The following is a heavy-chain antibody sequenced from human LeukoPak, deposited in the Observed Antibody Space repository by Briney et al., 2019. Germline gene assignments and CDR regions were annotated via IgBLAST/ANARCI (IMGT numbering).Heavy chain of an antibody. CDR3: ARAGLHPYGSGRRDNAFDI. J-gene: IGHJ3*02. D-gene: IGHD3-10*01. CDR1: GVSISSSSYY. V-gene: IGHV4-39*07. CDR2: IYYSGST. Sequence: PSETLSLTYTVSGVSISSSSYYWGWIRQPPGKGLEWIGSIYYSGSTYYNPSLKSRVTISVDTSKNQFSLKLSSVTAADTAVYYCARAGLHPYGSGRRDNAFDIWGQGTMVTVSS.